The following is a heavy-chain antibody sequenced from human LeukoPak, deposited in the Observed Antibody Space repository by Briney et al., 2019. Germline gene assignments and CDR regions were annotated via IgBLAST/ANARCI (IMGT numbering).Heavy chain of an antibody. Sequence: TGGSLRLSCAASGFIFSSYSMNWVRQAPGKGLEWVSYISSSSSTIYYADSVKGRFTISRDNAKNSLYLQMNSLRAEDTAVYYCARGRGYSSSMGDYWGQGTLVTVSS. D-gene: IGHD6-13*01. CDR1: GFIFSSYS. CDR2: ISSSSSTI. CDR3: ARGRGYSSSMGDY. J-gene: IGHJ4*02. V-gene: IGHV3-48*01.